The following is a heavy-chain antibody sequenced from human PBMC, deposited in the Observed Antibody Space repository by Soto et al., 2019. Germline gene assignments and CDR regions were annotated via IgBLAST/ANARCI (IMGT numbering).Heavy chain of an antibody. CDR1: GFTFSNAW. V-gene: IGHV3-15*07. D-gene: IGHD3-3*01. J-gene: IGHJ6*02. Sequence: GGSLRLSWAASGFTFSNAWMNWVRQAPGKGLEWVGRIKSKTDGGTTDYAAPVKGRFTISRDDSKNTLYLQMNSLKTEDTAVYYCTTADDFWSGYPNYYYYYGMDVWGQGTTVTVSS. CDR2: IKSKTDGGTT. CDR3: TTADDFWSGYPNYYYYYGMDV.